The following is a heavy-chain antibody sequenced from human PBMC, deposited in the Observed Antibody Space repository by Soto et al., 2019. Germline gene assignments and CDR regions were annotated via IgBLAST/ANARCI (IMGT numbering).Heavy chain of an antibody. D-gene: IGHD3-22*01. CDR2: IWYDGSNK. CDR3: ARGYYDSSGYPEPLFDY. J-gene: IGHJ4*02. V-gene: IGHV3-33*01. CDR1: GFTFSSYG. Sequence: GGSLRLSCAASGFTFSSYGMHWVRQAPGKGLEWVAVIWYDGSNKYYADSVKGRFTISRDNSKNTLYLQMNSLRAEDTAVYYCARGYYDSSGYPEPLFDYWGQGTLVT.